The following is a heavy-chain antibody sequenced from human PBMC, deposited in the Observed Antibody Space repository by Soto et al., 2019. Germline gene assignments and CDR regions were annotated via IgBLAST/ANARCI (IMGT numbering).Heavy chain of an antibody. D-gene: IGHD4-17*01. CDR3: ARERYGDYGRGTFDI. V-gene: IGHV6-1*01. CDR1: GDSVSNNSAA. J-gene: IGHJ3*02. Sequence: PSQTLSLTCAISGDSVSNNSAAWNWIRQSPSRGLEWLGRTYYGSKWYNDYAVSVKSRITINPDTSKNQFSLQLNSVTPEDTAVYYCARERYGDYGRGTFDIWGQGTMVTVSS. CDR2: TYYGSKWYN.